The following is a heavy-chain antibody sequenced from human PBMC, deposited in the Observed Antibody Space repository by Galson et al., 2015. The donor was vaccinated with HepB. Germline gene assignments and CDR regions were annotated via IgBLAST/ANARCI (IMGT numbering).Heavy chain of an antibody. CDR1: GFTFSNYA. Sequence: SLRLSCAASGFTFSNYAMSWVRQAPGKGLEWVSSISHTGSNTYYADSVKGRFTISRDNSKNTLNLQMNSLRAEDTAVYYCAKDRGSSYYKDNWGQGTRVIVSS. CDR2: ISHTGSNT. CDR3: AKDRGSSYYKDN. D-gene: IGHD3-3*01. J-gene: IGHJ4*02. V-gene: IGHV3-23*01.